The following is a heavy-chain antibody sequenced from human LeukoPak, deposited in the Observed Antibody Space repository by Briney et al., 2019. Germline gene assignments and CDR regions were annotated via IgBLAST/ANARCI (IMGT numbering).Heavy chain of an antibody. D-gene: IGHD3-22*01. CDR2: ISGSGGST. CDR3: AKINSGYYYSDY. J-gene: IGHJ4*02. Sequence: VGSLRLSCAASGFTFSSYAMSWVRQAPGKGLGWVSAISGSGGSTYYADSVKGRFTISRDNSKNTLYLQMNSLRAEDTAVYYCAKINSGYYYSDYWGQGTLVTVSS. V-gene: IGHV3-23*01. CDR1: GFTFSSYA.